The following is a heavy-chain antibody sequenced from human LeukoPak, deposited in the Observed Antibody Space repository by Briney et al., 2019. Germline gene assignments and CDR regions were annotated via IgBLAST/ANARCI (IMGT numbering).Heavy chain of an antibody. D-gene: IGHD4-23*01. CDR3: ARDQSGGNGRGFDY. CDR1: GGSISSYY. J-gene: IGHJ4*02. Sequence: PSDTLSLTSTGTGGSISSYYWSWIRQPPGKGLECSCYIYYTENTKYNPSLKSSLTISVDTSKNQFFLKLSSVTAADTAVYYCARDQSGGNGRGFDYWGQGTLVTVSS. V-gene: IGHV4-59*01. CDR2: IYYTENT.